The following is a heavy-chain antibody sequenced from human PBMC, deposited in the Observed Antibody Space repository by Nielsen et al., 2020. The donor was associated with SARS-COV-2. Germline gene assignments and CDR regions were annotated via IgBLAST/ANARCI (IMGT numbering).Heavy chain of an antibody. CDR1: GFTFSGSA. Sequence: GESLKISCAASGFTFSGSAMHWVRQASGKGLEWVGRIRSKANSYATAYAASVKGRFTISRDDSKNTAYLQMNSLKTEDTAVYYCTRQGITAPGGSWGQGTLVTVSS. J-gene: IGHJ4*02. CDR3: TRQGITAPGGS. CDR2: IRSKANSYAT. D-gene: IGHD2-15*01. V-gene: IGHV3-73*01.